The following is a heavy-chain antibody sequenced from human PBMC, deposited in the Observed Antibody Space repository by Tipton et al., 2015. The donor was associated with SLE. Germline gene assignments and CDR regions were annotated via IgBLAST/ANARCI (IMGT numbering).Heavy chain of an antibody. J-gene: IGHJ4*02. CDR2: ISYDASNK. CDR3: ATHVGNALDY. Sequence: SLRLSCAASGFSFSTFAMHWVRQAPGKGLEWVAVISYDASNKNYADSVQGRFTISRDNHKNTLYLQLDSLRDEDTAVYYCATHVGNALDYWGQGTLVSVSS. D-gene: IGHD2-15*01. V-gene: IGHV3-30-3*01. CDR1: GFSFSTFA.